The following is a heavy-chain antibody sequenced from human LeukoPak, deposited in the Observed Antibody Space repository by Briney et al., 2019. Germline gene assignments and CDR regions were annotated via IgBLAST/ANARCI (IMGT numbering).Heavy chain of an antibody. CDR2: ITPIFGTA. D-gene: IGHD5-18*01. Sequence: SVKVSCKASGGTFSSYAISWVRQAPGQGLEWMGGITPIFGTANYAQKFQGRVTITADKSTSTAYMELSSLRSEDTAVYYCARDGVEWMNTAMNYYYYGMDVWGKGTTVTVSS. V-gene: IGHV1-69*06. CDR1: GGTFSSYA. CDR3: ARDGVEWMNTAMNYYYYGMDV. J-gene: IGHJ6*04.